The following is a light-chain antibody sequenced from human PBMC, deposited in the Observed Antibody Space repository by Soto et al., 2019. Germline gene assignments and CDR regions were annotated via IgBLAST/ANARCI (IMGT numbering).Light chain of an antibody. J-gene: IGKJ5*01. CDR3: QQYENRPT. CDR2: DAS. Sequence: IQMTQSHSSLSASVGDRFTITCQASQNINNYLNWYQQKPGRAPKLLIYDASNLEAGVPSRFRGSGSGTDFTFTISRLQPEDIAAYYCQQYENRPTFGQGTRLAI. V-gene: IGKV1-33*01. CDR1: QNINNY.